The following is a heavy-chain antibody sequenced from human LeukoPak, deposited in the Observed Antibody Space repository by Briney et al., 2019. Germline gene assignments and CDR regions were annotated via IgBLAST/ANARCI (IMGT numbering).Heavy chain of an antibody. CDR1: GFIFSNYW. CDR3: ARDHCYYDSSGYFYDL. V-gene: IGHV3-7*01. CDR2: VKADGNDK. Sequence: GGSLRLSCATSGFIFSNYWMTWVRQAPGKGLEWVANVKADGNDKNFVDSVKGRFTISRDNSKNTVYLQMSSLRAEDTAVYYCARDHCYYDSSGYFYDLWGQGTLVTVSS. D-gene: IGHD3-22*01. J-gene: IGHJ4*02.